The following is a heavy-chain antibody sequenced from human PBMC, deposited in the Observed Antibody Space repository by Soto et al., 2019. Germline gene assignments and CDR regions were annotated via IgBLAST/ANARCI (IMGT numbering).Heavy chain of an antibody. CDR2: IYYSGST. D-gene: IGHD2-15*01. Sequence: SETLSLTCTVSGDSISTSGYYWGWVRQPPGKGLEWVGTIYYSGSTYYNPSPKSRLTISIHTSENQFSLKLTSVTAAVTAVYYCARLGGVVAASDFDYWGQGTLVTVSS. J-gene: IGHJ4*02. CDR3: ARLGGVVAASDFDY. CDR1: GDSISTSGYY. V-gene: IGHV4-39*01.